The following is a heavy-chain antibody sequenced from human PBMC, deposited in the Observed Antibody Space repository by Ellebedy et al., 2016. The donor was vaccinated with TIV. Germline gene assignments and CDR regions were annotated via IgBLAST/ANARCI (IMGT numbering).Heavy chain of an antibody. CDR1: GFTFAAYA. J-gene: IGHJ4*02. Sequence: GESLKIPCAASGFTFAAYAMTWVRQAPGKGLEWVSAISPTSDSIYYADSVGGRFTISRDNSKKPVYLQMNSLRAEDTAIYYCVKKMKPGSAYYYDWGQGALVTVSS. V-gene: IGHV3-23*01. CDR3: VKKMKPGSAYYYD. CDR2: ISPTSDSI. D-gene: IGHD3-22*01.